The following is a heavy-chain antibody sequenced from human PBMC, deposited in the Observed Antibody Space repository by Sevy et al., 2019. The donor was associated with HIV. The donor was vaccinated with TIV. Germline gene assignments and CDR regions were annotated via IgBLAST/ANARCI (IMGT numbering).Heavy chain of an antibody. CDR2: ISGSGGST. CDR3: AKSRDQLLGQGGTAFDY. CDR1: GFTFSSYA. D-gene: IGHD2-2*01. V-gene: IGHV3-23*01. J-gene: IGHJ4*02. Sequence: GGSLRLSCAASGFTFSSYAMSWVRQAPGKGLEWVSAISGSGGSTYYADSVKGRFTISRDNSKNTLYLQMNSLRAEDTAVYYCAKSRDQLLGQGGTAFDYWGQGTLVTVSS.